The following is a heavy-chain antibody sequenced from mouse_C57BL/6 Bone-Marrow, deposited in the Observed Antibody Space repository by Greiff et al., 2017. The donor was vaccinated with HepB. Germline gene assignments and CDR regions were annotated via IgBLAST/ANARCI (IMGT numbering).Heavy chain of an antibody. CDR1: GYTFTSYW. J-gene: IGHJ2*01. D-gene: IGHD1-1*01. CDR3: AREGAYYYGSSDNCDY. V-gene: IGHV1-69*01. CDR2: IDPSDSYT. Sequence: VQLQQPGAELVMPGASVKLSCKASGYTFTSYWMHWVKQRPGQGLEWIGEIDPSDSYTNYNQKFKGKSTLTVDKSSSTAYMQLSSLTSEDSAVYYCAREGAYYYGSSDNCDYWGQGTTLTVSS.